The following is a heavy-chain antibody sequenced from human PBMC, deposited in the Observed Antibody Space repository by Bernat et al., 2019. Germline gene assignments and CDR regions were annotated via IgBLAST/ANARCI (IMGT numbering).Heavy chain of an antibody. CDR3: AKDGVWLGSSDY. Sequence: EVQLVESGGGLVQPGGSLRLSCAASGFSFSSYAMNWVRQAPGRGLEWVSVISGSGYTTNYADSVKGRFTISRDHSKNTLYLQWNSLRADDTAVYYCAKDGVWLGSSDYWGQGTLVTVSS. CDR1: GFSFSSYA. V-gene: IGHV3-23*04. D-gene: IGHD2-15*01. J-gene: IGHJ4*02. CDR2: ISGSGYTT.